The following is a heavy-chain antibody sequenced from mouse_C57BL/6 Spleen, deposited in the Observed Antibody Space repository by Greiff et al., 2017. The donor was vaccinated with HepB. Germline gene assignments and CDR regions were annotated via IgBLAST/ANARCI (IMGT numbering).Heavy chain of an antibody. CDR1: GFSLTSYG. V-gene: IGHV2-2*01. Sequence: VKLMESGPGLVQPSQRLSITCTVSGFSLTSYGVHWVRQSPGKGLEWLGVIWSGGSTDYNAAFISRLSISKDNSKSQVFFKMNSLQADDTAIYYCARNYDYDESFDYWGQGTTLTVSS. D-gene: IGHD2-4*01. J-gene: IGHJ2*01. CDR3: ARNYDYDESFDY. CDR2: IWSGGST.